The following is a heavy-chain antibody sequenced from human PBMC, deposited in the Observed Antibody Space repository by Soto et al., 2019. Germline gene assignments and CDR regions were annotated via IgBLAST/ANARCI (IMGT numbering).Heavy chain of an antibody. J-gene: IGHJ5*02. V-gene: IGHV1-69*06. Sequence: GASVKVSCKAPGGTFSSYAISWVRQAPGQGLEWMGGIIPIFGTANYAQKFQGRVTITADKSTSTAYMELSSLRSEDTAVYYCANNYYDSSGYHNWFDPWGQGTLVTVSS. CDR3: ANNYYDSSGYHNWFDP. CDR2: IIPIFGTA. CDR1: GGTFSSYA. D-gene: IGHD3-22*01.